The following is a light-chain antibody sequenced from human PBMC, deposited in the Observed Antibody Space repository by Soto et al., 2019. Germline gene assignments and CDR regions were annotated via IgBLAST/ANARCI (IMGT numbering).Light chain of an antibody. Sequence: EIVLTQSPATLSLSPGERATLSCRASQSVSSYLAWYQQKPGQAPRLLIYDPSNRATGIPARFTGRRFGTVFTLTISSLESEDFGVYYCQQRSNWPLTFGGGTKVEIK. J-gene: IGKJ4*01. CDR3: QQRSNWPLT. V-gene: IGKV3-11*01. CDR2: DPS. CDR1: QSVSSY.